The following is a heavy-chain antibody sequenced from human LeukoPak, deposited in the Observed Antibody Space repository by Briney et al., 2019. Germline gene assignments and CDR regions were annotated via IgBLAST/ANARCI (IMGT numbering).Heavy chain of an antibody. V-gene: IGHV3-23*01. CDR1: GFDFSNYA. J-gene: IGHJ4*02. CDR3: ATLNFLGI. Sequence: HTGGSLRLSCAASGFDFSNYAMYWVRQAPRGGLEWVSEISGSPDNTYYADSVKGRFATSRDKSKNTLYLQMNSLRAEDTAVYYCATLNFLGIWGQGTLVTVSS. D-gene: IGHD3-3*01. CDR2: ISGSPDNT.